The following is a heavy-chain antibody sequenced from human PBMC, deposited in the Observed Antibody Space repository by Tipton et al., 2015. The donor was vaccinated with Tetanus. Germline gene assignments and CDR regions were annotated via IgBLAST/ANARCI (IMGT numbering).Heavy chain of an antibody. CDR2: VYGSGST. V-gene: IGHV4-59*01. CDR1: GDSISIFY. CDR3: ARGFGSSFYYFDY. J-gene: IGHJ4*02. Sequence: TLSLTCTVSGDSISIFYWTWIRQPPGKGLEWIGYVYGSGSTNYNPSLESRVTMSTDTSRNQFSLKLTSVTAADTAFYYCARGFGSSFYYFDYWGQGILVTVSS. D-gene: IGHD6-13*01.